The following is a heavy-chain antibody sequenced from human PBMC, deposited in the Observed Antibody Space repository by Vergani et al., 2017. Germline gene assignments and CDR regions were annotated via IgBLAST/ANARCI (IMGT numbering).Heavy chain of an antibody. CDR1: GFSFSLYG. V-gene: IGHV3-48*01. J-gene: IGHJ4*02. CDR3: ARAEYQLPYHY. D-gene: IGHD2-2*01. Sequence: EVQLVESGGGLVQPGGSLTLSCAASGFSFSLYGMNWVSRAPGKGLAWVSYIRDSSSDISYADSVKGRFTISRDNAKNSLYLQRNSLRAEDTALYYCARAEYQLPYHYWGQGTLVTVSS. CDR2: IRDSSSDI.